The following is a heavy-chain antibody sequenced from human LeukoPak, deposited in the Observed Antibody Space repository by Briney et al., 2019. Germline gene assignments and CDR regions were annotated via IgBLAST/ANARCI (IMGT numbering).Heavy chain of an antibody. V-gene: IGHV5-51*01. D-gene: IGHD3-3*01. CDR3: ARILRFLEWSVDV. J-gene: IGHJ6*02. Sequence: GESLKISCKGSGYSFTSYWVGWVRQMPGKGLEWMGIIYPGDSDTRYSPSFQGQVTISADKSISTAYLQWSSLKASDTAMYYCARILRFLEWSVDVWGQGTTVTVSS. CDR2: IYPGDSDT. CDR1: GYSFTSYW.